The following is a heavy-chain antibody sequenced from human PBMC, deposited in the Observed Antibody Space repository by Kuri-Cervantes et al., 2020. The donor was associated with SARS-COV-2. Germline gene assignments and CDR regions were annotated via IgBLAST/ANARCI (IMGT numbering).Heavy chain of an antibody. J-gene: IGHJ3*02. CDR2: IGPSGTTK. CDR3: AREGYRSSTSSHDAFDI. CDR1: GFIFSDYY. D-gene: IGHD2-2*01. V-gene: IGHV3-11*04. Sequence: GESLKISCTASGFIFSDYYMTWIRQAPGKGLEWVSNIGPSGTTKYYADSAKGRFTISRDNAKSSLYLQMNSLRAEDTAVYYCAREGYRSSTSSHDAFDIWGQGTMVTVSS.